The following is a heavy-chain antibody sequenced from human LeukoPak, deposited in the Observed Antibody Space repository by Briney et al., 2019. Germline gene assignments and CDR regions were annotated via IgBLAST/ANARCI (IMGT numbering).Heavy chain of an antibody. CDR3: ARMPNVPTYGMDV. J-gene: IGHJ6*04. CDR2: IWYDGSNK. CDR1: GFTFRSYG. D-gene: IGHD2-2*01. V-gene: IGHV3-33*01. Sequence: GRSLSLSCAAPGFTFRSYGMHWVRQAPGKGLAWVAGIWYDGSNKYYADSVKGRFTISRDNSKNTLYLQMNSLRAEDTAVYYCARMPNVPTYGMDVWGKGTTVTVSS.